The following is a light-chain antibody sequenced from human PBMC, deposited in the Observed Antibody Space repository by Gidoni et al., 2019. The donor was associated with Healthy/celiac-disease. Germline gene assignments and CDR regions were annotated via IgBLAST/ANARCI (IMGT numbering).Light chain of an antibody. V-gene: IGKV3-11*01. Sequence: EIALTQSPATLSLSPGESATLSCRASQSVSSYLAWYQQKPGQAPRLLIYDASNRAPGIPARFSGSGSGTDFTLTISSLEPEDFAVYYCQQRSNWTPWTFGEGTKVEIK. J-gene: IGKJ1*01. CDR2: DAS. CDR3: QQRSNWTPWT. CDR1: QSVSSY.